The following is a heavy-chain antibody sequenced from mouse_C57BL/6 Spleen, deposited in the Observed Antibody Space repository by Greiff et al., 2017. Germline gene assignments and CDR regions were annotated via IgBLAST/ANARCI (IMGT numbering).Heavy chain of an antibody. V-gene: IGHV1-64*01. D-gene: IGHD1-1*01. J-gene: IGHJ3*01. CDR1: GYTFTSYW. CDR3: ATPYYGSSPWFAY. CDR2: IHPNSGST. Sequence: QVQLQQPGAELVKPGASVKLSCKASGYTFTSYWMHWVKQRPGQGLEWIGMIHPNSGSTNYNEKFKSKATLTVDKSSSTAYMQLSSLTSEDSAVYYCATPYYGSSPWFAYWGQGTLVTVSA.